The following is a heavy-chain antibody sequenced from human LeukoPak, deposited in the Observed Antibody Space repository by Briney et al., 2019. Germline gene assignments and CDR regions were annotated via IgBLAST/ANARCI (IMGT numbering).Heavy chain of an antibody. CDR2: ISSSSSYI. Sequence: PGGSLRLSCAASGFTLSGYSMNWVRQAPGKGLEWVSSISSSSSYIYYADSVKGRFTISRDNAKNSLYLQMNSLRAEDTAVYYCAKSAGGYVFDYWGQGTLVTVSS. J-gene: IGHJ4*02. CDR1: GFTLSGYS. D-gene: IGHD2-8*02. V-gene: IGHV3-21*01. CDR3: AKSAGGYVFDY.